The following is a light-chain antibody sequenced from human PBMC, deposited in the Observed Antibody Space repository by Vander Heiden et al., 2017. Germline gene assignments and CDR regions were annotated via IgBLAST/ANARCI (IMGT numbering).Light chain of an antibody. Sequence: DTVLAQSPDSLSVSLGERATINCKSSQSVLYSSNNKNFLTWYQQKPGQPPKLHIYWASIRESGVPDRFSGSGSGTDFTLTISSLQAEDVAVYYCQQYYSIPYTFGQGTKLEIK. CDR3: QQYYSIPYT. CDR1: QSVLYSSNNKNF. CDR2: WAS. J-gene: IGKJ2*01. V-gene: IGKV4-1*01.